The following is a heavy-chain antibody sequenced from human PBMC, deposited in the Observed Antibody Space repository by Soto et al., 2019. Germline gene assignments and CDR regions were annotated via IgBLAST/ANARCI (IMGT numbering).Heavy chain of an antibody. Sequence: SETLSLTCTVSGGSISSGDYYWSWIRQPPGKGLEWIGYIYYSGSTYYNPSLKSRVTISVDTSKNQFSLKLSSVTAADTAVYYCARADYYGSGSYLVFDYWGQGTLVTVSS. CDR1: GGSISSGDYY. CDR3: ARADYYGSGSYLVFDY. CDR2: IYYSGST. J-gene: IGHJ4*02. D-gene: IGHD3-10*01. V-gene: IGHV4-30-4*01.